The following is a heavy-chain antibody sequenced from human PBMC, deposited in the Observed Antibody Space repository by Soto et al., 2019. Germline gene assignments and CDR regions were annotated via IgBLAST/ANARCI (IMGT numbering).Heavy chain of an antibody. J-gene: IGHJ4*02. V-gene: IGHV1-69*06. CDR2: IIPMFGTP. CDR1: GVTFNRQD. CDR3: ATSEGRDDYSFAY. D-gene: IGHD3-10*01. Sequence: SVKVSCKASGVTFNRQDMRWVRQAPGQGLEWMGGIIPMFGTPHYAEKFQDRVTITADKSTGTAYLELSRLTSEDTAVYYCATSEGRDDYSFAYWGPGTLVTVSS.